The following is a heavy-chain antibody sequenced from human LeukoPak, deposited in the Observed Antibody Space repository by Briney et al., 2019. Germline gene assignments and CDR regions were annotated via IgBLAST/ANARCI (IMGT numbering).Heavy chain of an antibody. CDR2: IYYSGST. V-gene: IGHV4-59*01. Sequence: SETLSLTCTVSGGSISSYYWSWIRQPPGKGLEWIGYIYYSGSTNYNPSLKSRVTISVDTSKNQFSLKLSSVTAADTAVYYCATSIAARPGSPLQLWGQGTLVTVSS. CDR3: ATSIAARPGSPLQL. J-gene: IGHJ4*02. D-gene: IGHD6-6*01. CDR1: GGSISSYY.